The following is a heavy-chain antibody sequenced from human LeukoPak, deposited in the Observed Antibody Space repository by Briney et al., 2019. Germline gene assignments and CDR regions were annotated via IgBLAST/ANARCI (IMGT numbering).Heavy chain of an antibody. CDR1: GFTLSSYA. Sequence: PGGSLRLSCAVSGFTLSSYAMGWVRQAPGKGLEWVSGICGSGGSTYYADSVKGRFTISRDNSKNTVNLQMNSLRAEDTAVYYCAKEYYSGSFFDYWGQGTLVTVSS. CDR3: AKEYYSGSFFDY. V-gene: IGHV3-23*01. J-gene: IGHJ4*02. D-gene: IGHD1-26*01. CDR2: ICGSGGST.